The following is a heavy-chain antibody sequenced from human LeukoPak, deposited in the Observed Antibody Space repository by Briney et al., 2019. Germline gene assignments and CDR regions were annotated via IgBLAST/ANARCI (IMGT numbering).Heavy chain of an antibody. CDR1: GYTFTGYY. CDR2: INPNSGDT. CDR3: ATLVIAVAGGFGDY. J-gene: IGHJ4*02. Sequence: ASVKVSCKASGYTFTGYYMHWVRQAPGQGLEWMGWINPNSGDTNYAQKIQGRVTMTRDTSISPGYMELSRLRSDDTAVYYCATLVIAVAGGFGDYWGQGTLVSVSS. D-gene: IGHD6-19*01. V-gene: IGHV1-2*02.